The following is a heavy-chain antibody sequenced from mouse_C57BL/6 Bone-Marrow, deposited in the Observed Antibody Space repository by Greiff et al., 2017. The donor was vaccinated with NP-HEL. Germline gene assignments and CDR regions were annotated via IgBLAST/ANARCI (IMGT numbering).Heavy chain of an antibody. CDR2: IYPSDSET. D-gene: IGHD2-4*01. V-gene: IGHV1-61*01. CDR3: ARGGYYDFFAY. CDR1: GYTFTSYW. J-gene: IGHJ3*01. Sequence: VQLQQPGAELVRPGSSVKLSCKASGYTFTSYWMDWVKQRPGQGLEWIGNIYPSDSETHYNQKFKDKATLTVDKSSSTAYMQLSSLTSEDAAVYYSARGGYYDFFAYWGQGTLVTVAA.